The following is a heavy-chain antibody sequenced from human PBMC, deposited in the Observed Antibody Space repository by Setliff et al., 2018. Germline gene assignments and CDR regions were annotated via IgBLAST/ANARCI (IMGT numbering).Heavy chain of an antibody. CDR1: GFTFTDSI. J-gene: IGHJ4*02. V-gene: IGHV1-18*01. Sequence: ASVKVSCKASGFTFTDSIVNWVRQAPGQGLEWVGWLSPYSGNTFSAQKFQGRVTLTTDTSTTTAYMELKSLTSGDTATYYCARLVRYCTTRTCQRASGDEYFGQGTLVTVSS. CDR3: ARLVRYCTTRTCQRASGDEY. CDR2: LSPYSGNT. D-gene: IGHD2-8*01.